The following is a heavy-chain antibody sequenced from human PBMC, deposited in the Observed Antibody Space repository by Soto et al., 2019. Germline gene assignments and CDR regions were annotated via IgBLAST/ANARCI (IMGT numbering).Heavy chain of an antibody. D-gene: IGHD3-3*01. Sequence: ASLKASCKASGYTFTSYDINWVRQATGQGLEWMGWMNPNSGNTGYAQKFQGRVTMTRNTSISTAYMELSSLRSEDTAVYYCARDIRTIFGVVNTYYYYYMDVWGKGTTVTVSS. CDR2: MNPNSGNT. CDR3: ARDIRTIFGVVNTYYYYYMDV. CDR1: GYTFTSYD. V-gene: IGHV1-8*01. J-gene: IGHJ6*03.